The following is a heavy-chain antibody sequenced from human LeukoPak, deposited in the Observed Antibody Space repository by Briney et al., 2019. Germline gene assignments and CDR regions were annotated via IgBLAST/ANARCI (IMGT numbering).Heavy chain of an antibody. CDR1: GGSISSSSYY. D-gene: IGHD6-19*01. CDR3: ARSIAVAGIVSDYYYYGMDV. J-gene: IGHJ6*02. CDR2: IYYSGST. Sequence: SETLSLTCTVSGGSISSSSYYWGWIRQPPGKGLEWIGSIYYSGSTYYNPSLKSRVTISVDTSKNQFSLKLSSVTAADTAVYYCARSIAVAGIVSDYYYYGMDVWGQGTTVTVSS. V-gene: IGHV4-39*01.